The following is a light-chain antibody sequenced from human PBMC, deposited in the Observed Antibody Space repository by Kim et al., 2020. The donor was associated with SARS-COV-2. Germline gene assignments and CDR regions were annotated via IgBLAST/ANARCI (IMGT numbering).Light chain of an antibody. CDR1: QYLPIS. CDR2: DAS. V-gene: IGKV1-5*01. J-gene: IGKJ5*01. Sequence: SSVGDSLTIPCRPSQYLPISLSLSQQQPAKAPNLLLYDASTVQTGLPSRFSGRGSGTEFPLTLSSLQPDDFATYYCQHHASSPITFGQGTPLDIK. CDR3: QHHASSPIT.